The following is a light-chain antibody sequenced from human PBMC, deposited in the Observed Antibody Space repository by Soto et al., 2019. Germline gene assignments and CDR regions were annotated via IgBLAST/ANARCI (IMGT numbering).Light chain of an antibody. J-gene: IGKJ2*01. CDR2: DAT. Sequence: DIQMKQSPSTLSAFVGDRVTITCRASPGISSRLAWYQQKPGKAPKLMISDATRFESGVPSRFSGSGSRTDFPLTISSLQPDDFATYYCQQYNSYLYTFGQGPKLEIK. CDR1: PGISSR. CDR3: QQYNSYLYT. V-gene: IGKV1-5*01.